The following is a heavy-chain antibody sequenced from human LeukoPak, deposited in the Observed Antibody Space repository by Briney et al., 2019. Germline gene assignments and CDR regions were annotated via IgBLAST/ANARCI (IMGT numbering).Heavy chain of an antibody. CDR1: GGSISSGGYY. CDR2: IYYSGGT. V-gene: IGHV4-31*03. CDR3: ARDAMQYGMDV. Sequence: PSETLSLTCTVSGGSISSGGYYWSWIRQHPGKGLEWIGYIYYSGGTYYNPSLKSRVTISVDTSKNQFSLKLSSVTAADTAVYYCARDAMQYGMDVWGQGTTVTVS. J-gene: IGHJ6*02.